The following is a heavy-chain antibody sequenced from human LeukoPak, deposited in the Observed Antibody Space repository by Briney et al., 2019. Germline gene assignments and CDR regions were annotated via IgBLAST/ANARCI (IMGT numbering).Heavy chain of an antibody. Sequence: GGSLRLSCVASGFTFSSYSMNWVRQAPGKGLEWVSSISSSSSYIYYADSVKGRFTISRDNAKNSLYLQMNSLRAEDTAVYYCARGSPRLGYCSGGSCKLDYWGQGTLVTVSS. D-gene: IGHD2-15*01. V-gene: IGHV3-21*01. CDR3: ARGSPRLGYCSGGSCKLDY. J-gene: IGHJ4*02. CDR1: GFTFSSYS. CDR2: ISSSSSYI.